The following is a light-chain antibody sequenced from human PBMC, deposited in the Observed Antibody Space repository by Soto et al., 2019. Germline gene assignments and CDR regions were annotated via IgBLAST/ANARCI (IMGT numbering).Light chain of an antibody. CDR2: AAS. V-gene: IGKV1-39*01. J-gene: IGKJ5*01. CDR3: QQSYSTLIA. CDR1: QSISSY. Sequence: DIHMTQSPSSLSASVGDRVTITCRASQSISSYLNWYQQKPGKAPKLLIYAASSLQSWVPSRFSGSGSGTDFTLTISSLQPEDFATYYCQQSYSTLIAVGQGTRLEI.